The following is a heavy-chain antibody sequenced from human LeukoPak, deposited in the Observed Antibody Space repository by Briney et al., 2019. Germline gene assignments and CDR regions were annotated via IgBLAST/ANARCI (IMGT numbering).Heavy chain of an antibody. D-gene: IGHD3-22*01. CDR2: IYTSGST. CDR1: GGSISSGSYY. V-gene: IGHV4-61*02. J-gene: IGHJ3*02. CDR3: ARDLYYYDSSGYYLWGFDI. Sequence: SQTPSLTCSVSGGSISSGSYYWSWIRQPAGKGLEWIGRIYTSGSTNYNPSLKSRVTISVDTSKNQFSLKLSSVTAADTAVYYCARDLYYYDSSGYYLWGFDIRGQGTMVTVSS.